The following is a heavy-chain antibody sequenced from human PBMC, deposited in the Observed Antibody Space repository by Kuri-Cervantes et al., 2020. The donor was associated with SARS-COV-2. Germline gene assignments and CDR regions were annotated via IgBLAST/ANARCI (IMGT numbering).Heavy chain of an antibody. V-gene: IGHV3-49*04. Sequence: GESLKISCTASGFTFGDYAMSWVRQAPGKGLEWVGFIRSKAYGGTTEYAASVKGRFTISRDDSKSIAYLQMNSLKTEDTAVYYCTRLAVGYDNSGYFFDYWGQGTLVTVSS. CDR2: IRSKAYGGTT. CDR3: TRLAVGYDNSGYFFDY. J-gene: IGHJ4*02. CDR1: GFTFGDYA. D-gene: IGHD3-22*01.